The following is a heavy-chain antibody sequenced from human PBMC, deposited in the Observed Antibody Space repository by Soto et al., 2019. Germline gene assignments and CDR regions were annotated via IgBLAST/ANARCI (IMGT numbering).Heavy chain of an antibody. CDR3: ARHFFADTAMVSEDEDINWFDP. CDR2: IYYSGST. CDR1: GGSISSSSYY. D-gene: IGHD5-18*01. Sequence: PSETLSLTCTVSGGSISSSSYYWGWIRQPPGEGLEWIGSIYYSGSTYYNPSLKSRVTISVDTSKNQFSLKLSSVTAADTAVYYWARHFFADTAMVSEDEDINWFDPWGQGTLVTVSS. J-gene: IGHJ5*02. V-gene: IGHV4-39*01.